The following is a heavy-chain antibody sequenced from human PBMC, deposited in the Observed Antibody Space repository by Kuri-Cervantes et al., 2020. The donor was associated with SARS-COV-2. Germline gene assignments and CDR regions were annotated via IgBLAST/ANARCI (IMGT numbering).Heavy chain of an antibody. CDR2: ISYDGSNK. J-gene: IGHJ4*02. Sequence: GESLKISCAASGFTFSSYAIHWVRQAPGKGLEWVAVISYDGSNKYYAYSVKGRFTISRDNSKDTLYLQMNSLRAEDTAVYYCARTLGEDIVVVPAATFDYCGQGTLVTVSS. CDR1: GFTFSSYA. V-gene: IGHV3-30-3*01. CDR3: ARTLGEDIVVVPAATFDY. D-gene: IGHD2-2*01.